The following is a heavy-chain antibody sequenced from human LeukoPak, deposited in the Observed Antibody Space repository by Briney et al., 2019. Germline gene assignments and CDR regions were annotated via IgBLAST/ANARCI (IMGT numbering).Heavy chain of an antibody. D-gene: IGHD6-19*01. J-gene: IGHJ4*02. CDR2: IYYSGST. Sequence: KASETLSLTCAVYGGSFSGYYWSWIRQPPGKGLEWIGYIYYSGSTNYNPSLKSRVTISVDTSKDQFSLKLSSVTAADTAVYFCARAGYSSGWSPGPDYWGQGTLVTVSS. CDR1: GGSFSGYY. CDR3: ARAGYSSGWSPGPDY. V-gene: IGHV4-59*01.